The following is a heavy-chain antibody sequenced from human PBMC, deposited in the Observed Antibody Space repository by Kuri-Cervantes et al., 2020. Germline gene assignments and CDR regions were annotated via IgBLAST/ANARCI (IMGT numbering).Heavy chain of an antibody. D-gene: IGHD3-10*02. CDR1: GGSISSGGYY. J-gene: IGHJ4*02. Sequence: ESLKISCTVSGGSISSGGYYWSWIRQHPGKGLEWIGYIYYSGSTNYNPSLKSRVTISVDTSKNQFSLKLSSVTAADTAMYYCARSTFGSLPMFFDYWGQGLLVTVSS. CDR3: ARSTFGSLPMFFDY. CDR2: IYYSGST. V-gene: IGHV4-61*08.